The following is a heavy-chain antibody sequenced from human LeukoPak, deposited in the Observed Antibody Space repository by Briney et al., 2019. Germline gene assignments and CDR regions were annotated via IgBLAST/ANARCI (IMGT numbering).Heavy chain of an antibody. J-gene: IGHJ6*02. CDR1: GYTFTSYG. CDR2: ISAYNGNT. CDR3: AREELLRYFDWQRYHYYYGMDV. D-gene: IGHD3-9*01. Sequence: ASVKVSCKASGYTFTSYGISWVRQAPAQGLERMGLISAYNGNTNYAQKLQGRVTMTPDTSTSTAYMELRSLRSDDTAVYYCAREELLRYFDWQRYHYYYGMDVWGQGTTVTVSS. V-gene: IGHV1-18*01.